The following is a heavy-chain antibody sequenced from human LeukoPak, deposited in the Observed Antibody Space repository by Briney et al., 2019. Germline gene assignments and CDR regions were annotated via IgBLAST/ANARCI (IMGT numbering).Heavy chain of an antibody. J-gene: IGHJ4*02. CDR1: GDSVPSKSAA. CDR2: TYYRSKWNN. V-gene: IGHV6-1*01. Sequence: SQTLPLTCALSGDSVPSKSAAWHWTTHSPSRGLEWLGRTYYRSKWNNHYAVSVKSRITNSPDTSTNQFSRQLNSVTPGDTAVYYCTRSEESNEYWGQGTLGTVSS. CDR3: TRSEESNEY. D-gene: IGHD3-10*01.